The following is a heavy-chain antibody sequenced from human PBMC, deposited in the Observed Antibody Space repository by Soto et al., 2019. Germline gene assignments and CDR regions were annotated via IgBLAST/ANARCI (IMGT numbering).Heavy chain of an antibody. CDR2: ISYDGSNK. J-gene: IGHJ4*02. Sequence: GGSLRLSCAASGFTFSSYAMHWVRQAPGKGLEWVAVISYDGSNKYYADSVKGRFTISRDNSKNTLYLQMNSLRAEDTAVYYCARDADSGYDKRSASEFDYWGQGTLVTVSS. D-gene: IGHD5-12*01. V-gene: IGHV3-30-3*01. CDR3: ARDADSGYDKRSASEFDY. CDR1: GFTFSSYA.